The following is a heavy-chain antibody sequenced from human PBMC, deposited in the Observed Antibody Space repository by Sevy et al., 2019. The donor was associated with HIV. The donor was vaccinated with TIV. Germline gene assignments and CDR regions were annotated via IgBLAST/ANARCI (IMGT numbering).Heavy chain of an antibody. CDR1: GFTFSSYA. CDR2: ISYDGSNK. CDR3: ASPHYYDSSGYYYGIDY. V-gene: IGHV3-30-3*01. J-gene: IGHJ4*02. D-gene: IGHD3-22*01. Sequence: GGSLRLSCAASGFTFSSYAMHWVRQAPGKGLEWVAVISYDGSNKYYTDSLKGRFTISRDNSNNTLYLQMNSLRPEDTALYYCASPHYYDSSGYYYGIDYWGQGTLVTVSS.